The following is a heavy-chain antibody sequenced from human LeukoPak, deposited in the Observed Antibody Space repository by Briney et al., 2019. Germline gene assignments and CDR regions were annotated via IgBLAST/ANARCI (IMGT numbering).Heavy chain of an antibody. CDR1: GFTFSTFA. CDR3: SRDGNTGSGWYWAY. V-gene: IGHV3-23*01. D-gene: IGHD6-19*01. CDR2: IFPSGGEI. Sequence: PGGSLRLSCAASGFTFSTFAMIWVRQPPGKGLEWVSSIFPSGGEIHYADSVRGRFTISRDNSKSTLSLQMNSLRAEDSALYYCSRDGNTGSGWYWAYWGQGTMVTVSS. J-gene: IGHJ4*02.